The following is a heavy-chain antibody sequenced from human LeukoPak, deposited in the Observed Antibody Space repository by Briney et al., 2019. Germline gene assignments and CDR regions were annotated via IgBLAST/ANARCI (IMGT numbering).Heavy chain of an antibody. CDR2: INPNSGDT. CDR3: ARVNDSSGYLDY. D-gene: IGHD3-22*01. CDR1: GYTFTAYY. J-gene: IGHJ4*02. V-gene: IGHV1-2*02. Sequence: GASVKVSCKASGYTFTAYYIHWLRQAPGQGLEWMGWINPNSGDTDYAQKFQGRVTMTRDTSISTAYMELSRLRSDDTAVYYCARVNDSSGYLDYWGQGTLVTVSS.